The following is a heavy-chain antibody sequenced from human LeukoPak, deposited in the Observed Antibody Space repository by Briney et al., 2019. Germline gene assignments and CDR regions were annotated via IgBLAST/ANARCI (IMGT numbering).Heavy chain of an antibody. CDR3: ARDGYFDS. Sequence: ASVKVSCRASGYTFTNYNIAWARQAPGQGLEWVGWISAYNSNTKYAQKLQGRVTMTTDTSTSTAYMELRSLRFDDTAIYYCARDGYFDSWGQGTLVTVSS. J-gene: IGHJ4*02. CDR1: GYTFTNYN. V-gene: IGHV1-18*01. CDR2: ISAYNSNT.